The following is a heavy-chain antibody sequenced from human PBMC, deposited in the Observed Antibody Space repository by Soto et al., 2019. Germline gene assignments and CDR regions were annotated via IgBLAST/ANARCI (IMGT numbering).Heavy chain of an antibody. Sequence: PGGSLRLSCAASGFTFSSYAMHWVRQAPGKGLEWVAVISYDGNNKYYADSVKGRFTISRDNSKNTLYLQMNSLRAEDTAVYYCARDGSGYQHVKYYFDYWGQGTLVTVSS. CDR2: ISYDGNNK. CDR3: ARDGSGYQHVKYYFDY. D-gene: IGHD5-12*01. CDR1: GFTFSSYA. V-gene: IGHV3-30-3*01. J-gene: IGHJ4*02.